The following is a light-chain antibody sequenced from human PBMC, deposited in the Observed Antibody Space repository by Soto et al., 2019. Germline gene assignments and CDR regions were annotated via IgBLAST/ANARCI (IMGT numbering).Light chain of an antibody. V-gene: IGKV4-1*01. J-gene: IGKJ4*01. CDR3: QQYYITPRT. Sequence: DIVMTPSPDSLAVSLGERATINCKSSKSVLYSADNKNYLTWYQQKPGQPPKLLIYWASTRESGVPDRFSGSGSGTDFTLTISSLQAEDVAVYYCQQYYITPRTFGGGTKVDIK. CDR1: KSVLYSADNKNY. CDR2: WAS.